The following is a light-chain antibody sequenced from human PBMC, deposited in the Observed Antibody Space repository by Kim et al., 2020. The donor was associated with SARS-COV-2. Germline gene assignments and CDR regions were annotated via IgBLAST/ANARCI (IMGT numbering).Light chain of an antibody. V-gene: IGKV1-12*01. CDR2: AAS. CDR3: QQANSFPWT. J-gene: IGKJ1*01. CDR1: QDISSW. Sequence: DIQMTQSPSSVSASVGDRVTITCRASQDISSWLVWYQQKPGKAPNLLIYAASSLQSGVPSRFSGSGSGTDFTLTISSLQPEDFATYYCQQANSFPWTFGQGTKVDIK.